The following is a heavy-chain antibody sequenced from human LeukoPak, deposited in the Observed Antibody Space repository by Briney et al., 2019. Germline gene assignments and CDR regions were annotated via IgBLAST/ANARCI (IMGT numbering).Heavy chain of an antibody. V-gene: IGHV4-59*01. CDR2: IYYSGSS. CDR3: ARGGRWDLLRPFDI. Sequence: SETLSLTCNVSGGSISTYYWSWIRQPPGKGLEWIGNIYYSGSSNYNPSLKSRVTISVDTSKNHFSLKLSSVTAADTAVYYCARGGRWDLLRPFDIWGQGTMVTVSS. CDR1: GGSISTYY. J-gene: IGHJ3*02. D-gene: IGHD1-26*01.